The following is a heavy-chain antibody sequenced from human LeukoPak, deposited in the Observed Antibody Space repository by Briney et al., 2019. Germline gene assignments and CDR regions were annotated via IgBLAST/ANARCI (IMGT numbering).Heavy chain of an antibody. CDR1: GGSISSYY. J-gene: IGHJ4*02. V-gene: IGHV4-59*08. CDR3: ARYDNYYFDY. Sequence: SETLSLTCTVSGGSISSYYWSWIRQPPGKGLEWIGYIYYSGSTNYNPSLKSRVTISVDTSKNQFSLKLSSVTTADTAVYYCARYDNYYFDYWGQGTLVTVSS. CDR2: IYYSGST. D-gene: IGHD1-1*01.